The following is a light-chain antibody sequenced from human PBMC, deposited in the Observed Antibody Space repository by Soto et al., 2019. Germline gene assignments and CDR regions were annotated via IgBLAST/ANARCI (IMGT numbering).Light chain of an antibody. CDR3: QSYDSSFSSEV. J-gene: IGLJ3*02. Sequence: QSVLTQPPSVSGAPGQRVTISCTGINSNIGAGFDVHWYQQLPGTAPKLLIYDNKNRPSGVPDRFSGSKSGTSASLAITGLQAEDEADYYCQSYDSSFSSEVFGGGTKLTVL. V-gene: IGLV1-40*01. CDR1: NSNIGAGFD. CDR2: DNK.